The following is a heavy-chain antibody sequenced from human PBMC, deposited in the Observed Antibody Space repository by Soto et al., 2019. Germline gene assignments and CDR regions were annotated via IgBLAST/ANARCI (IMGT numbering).Heavy chain of an antibody. V-gene: IGHV3-49*05. J-gene: IGHJ4*02. CDR2: IRSKAYGGTT. D-gene: IGHD3-10*02. CDR3: STRYDSSIYYYVACNY. CDR1: GFTFDEYA. Sequence: EVQLVESGGGLVKPGRSLRLSCSTSGFTFDEYAMSWFRQAPGKGPEWVAFIRSKAYGGTTEYAASVMGRFTISRDDSTSIAYLQMNSLNTEDTAVYYCSTRYDSSIYYYVACNYWGQGTLVTVSS.